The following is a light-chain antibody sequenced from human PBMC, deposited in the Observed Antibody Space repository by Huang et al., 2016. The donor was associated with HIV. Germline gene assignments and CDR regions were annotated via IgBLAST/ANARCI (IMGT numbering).Light chain of an antibody. CDR2: AAS. Sequence: DVQMTQSPPSVSASVGDRVTITCRASQSIRNDLNWYQQRPGEAPNRMIYAASSLQSGVPSRFSGVGSGTDFALTISSLQPEDFATYYCHQSYNNPWTFGQGTKVESK. J-gene: IGKJ1*01. CDR3: HQSYNNPWT. CDR1: QSIRND. V-gene: IGKV1-39*01.